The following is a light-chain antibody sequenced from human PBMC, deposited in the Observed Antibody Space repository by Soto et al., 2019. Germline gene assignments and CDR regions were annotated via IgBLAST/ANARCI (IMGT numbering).Light chain of an antibody. Sequence: QSVLTQPPSVSGSPEQSVTISCTGTSSDVGSYNRVSWYQQPPGTAPKLMIYEVSNRPSGVPDRFSGSKSGNTASLTISGLQAEDEADYCCNSYTSNNTYVFGTGTKVTVL. CDR2: EVS. J-gene: IGLJ1*01. V-gene: IGLV2-18*02. CDR1: SSDVGSYNR. CDR3: NSYTSNNTYV.